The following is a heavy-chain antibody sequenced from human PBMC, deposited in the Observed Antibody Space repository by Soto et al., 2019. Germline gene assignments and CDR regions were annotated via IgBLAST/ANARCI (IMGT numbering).Heavy chain of an antibody. CDR3: ARRWGDYFDY. D-gene: IGHD3-16*01. Sequence: SETLSLTCAVYGRSFSGYYWTWIRQPPGTGLEWIGEINHSGSTNYNPSLKSRVTISVDTSKNQFSLKLSSVTAADTAVYYCARRWGDYFDYWGQGTLVTVSS. J-gene: IGHJ4*02. CDR2: INHSGST. V-gene: IGHV4-34*01. CDR1: GRSFSGYY.